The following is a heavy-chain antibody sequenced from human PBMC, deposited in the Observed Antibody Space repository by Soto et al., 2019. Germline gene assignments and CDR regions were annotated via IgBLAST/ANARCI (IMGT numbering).Heavy chain of an antibody. CDR3: ARDSTYYYRSGSYYNGYGMDV. CDR2: IYYSGST. J-gene: IGHJ6*02. D-gene: IGHD3-10*01. Sequence: TLFIACCVSGVSISSYYWSFIRHPPVKGLEWIGYIYYSGSTNYNPSLKSRVTISVDTSKNQFSLKLSSVTAADTAVYYCARDSTYYYRSGSYYNGYGMDVWGQGTTVTVSS. V-gene: IGHV4-59*01. CDR1: GVSISSYY.